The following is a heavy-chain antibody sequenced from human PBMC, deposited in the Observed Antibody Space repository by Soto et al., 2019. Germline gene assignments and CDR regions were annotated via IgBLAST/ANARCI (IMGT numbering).Heavy chain of an antibody. CDR1: GGSVSSGSYY. Sequence: QVQLQESGPGLVKPSETLSLTCTVSGGSVSSGSYYWSWIRQPPGKGLEWIGYIYYSGSTNYNPSLKSRVTISVDTSKNQFSLKLSSVTAADTAVYYCARDREGMDVWGQGTTVTVSS. J-gene: IGHJ6*02. V-gene: IGHV4-61*01. CDR3: ARDREGMDV. CDR2: IYYSGST.